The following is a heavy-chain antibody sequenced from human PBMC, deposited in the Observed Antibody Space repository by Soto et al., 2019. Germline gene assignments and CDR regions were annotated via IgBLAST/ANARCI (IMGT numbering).Heavy chain of an antibody. D-gene: IGHD1-26*01. Sequence: GGSLRLSCAASGFTFRNAGMNWVRQAPGKGLEWVGRIKNKADGETTDYAAPVKGRFTLSRDDSENTLYLQMNSLNSEDTAVYYCVTSSSHFDYWGQGTLVTVSS. V-gene: IGHV3-15*07. CDR1: GFTFRNAG. CDR3: VTSSSHFDY. CDR2: IKNKADGETT. J-gene: IGHJ4*02.